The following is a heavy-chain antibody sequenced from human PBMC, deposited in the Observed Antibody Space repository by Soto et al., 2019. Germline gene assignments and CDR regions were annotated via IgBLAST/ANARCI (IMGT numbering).Heavy chain of an antibody. Sequence: QVQLVQSVAEVKKPGSSVKGSCKASGGTFSTYAISWVRQAPRQGRAWMGGIIPICCPANYAQQFQGRVTSTATKSPSTAHMDLSRRRSADTAVYYCARSNGMDVLGQGAKVTFAS. J-gene: IGHJ6*01. V-gene: IGHV1-69*06. CDR3: ARSNGMDV. CDR2: IIPICCPA. CDR1: GGTFSTYA.